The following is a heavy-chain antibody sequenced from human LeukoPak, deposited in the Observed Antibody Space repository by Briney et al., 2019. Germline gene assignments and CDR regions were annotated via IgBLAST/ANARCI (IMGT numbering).Heavy chain of an antibody. CDR3: ARGTTGGYSPSH. Sequence: GGSLRLSCAASGFTFSNTWMNWVRQAPGKGLEWVSSISGSSSYTFYADSVRGRFTISRDNAKNSLYLQMNSLRAEDTAVYYCARGTTGGYSPSHWGQGTLVTVSS. CDR1: GFTFSNTW. D-gene: IGHD5-12*01. V-gene: IGHV3-21*01. CDR2: ISGSSSYT. J-gene: IGHJ4*02.